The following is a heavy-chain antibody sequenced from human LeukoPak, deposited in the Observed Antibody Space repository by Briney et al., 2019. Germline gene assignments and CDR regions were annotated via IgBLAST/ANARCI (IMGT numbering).Heavy chain of an antibody. V-gene: IGHV4-39*01. Sequence: SETLSLACTVSGGSISSSSYYWGWIRQPPGKGLEWIGSIYYSGSTYYNPSLKSRVTISVDTSKNQFSLKLSSVTAADTAVYYCAVGDYYYMDVWGKGTTVTISS. CDR1: GGSISSSSYY. CDR3: AVGDYYYMDV. J-gene: IGHJ6*03. CDR2: IYYSGST.